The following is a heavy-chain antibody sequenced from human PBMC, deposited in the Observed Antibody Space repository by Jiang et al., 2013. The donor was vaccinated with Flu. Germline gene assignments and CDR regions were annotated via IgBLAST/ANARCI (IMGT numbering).Heavy chain of an antibody. V-gene: IGHV4-39*07. Sequence: TCTVSGGSISSSSYYWGWIRQPPGKGLEWIGSIYYSGSTYYNPSLKSRVTISVDTSKNQFSLKLSSVTAADTAVYYCARESGYSYGYVGWFDPWGQGTLVTVSS. D-gene: IGHD5-18*01. CDR1: GGSISSSSYY. CDR2: IYYSGST. J-gene: IGHJ5*02. CDR3: ARESGYSYGYVGWFDP.